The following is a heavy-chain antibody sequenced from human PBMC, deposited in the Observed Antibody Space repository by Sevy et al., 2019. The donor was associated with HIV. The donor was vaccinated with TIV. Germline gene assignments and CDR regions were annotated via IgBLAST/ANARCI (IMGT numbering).Heavy chain of an antibody. J-gene: IGHJ6*03. CDR2: ISYDGSNK. CDR1: GFTFSSYG. CDR3: AKDRAYSSSRYYYYYYMDV. D-gene: IGHD6-13*01. V-gene: IGHV3-30*18. Sequence: GGSLRLSCVASGFTFSSYGMHWVRQAPGKGLEWVAVISYDGSNKYYADSVKGRFTISRDNSKNTLYLQMNSLRAEDTAVYYCAKDRAYSSSRYYYYYYMDVWGKGTTVTVSS.